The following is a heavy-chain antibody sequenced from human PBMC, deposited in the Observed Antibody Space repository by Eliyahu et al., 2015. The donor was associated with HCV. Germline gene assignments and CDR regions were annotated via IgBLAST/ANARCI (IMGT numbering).Heavy chain of an antibody. CDR1: GFSFSXYA. D-gene: IGHD6-13*01. J-gene: IGHJ6*03. CDR3: ARGAAGYSYYMDI. CDR2: ITGSGGST. Sequence: EVQLLESGGGLVQPGXSLRLSCAASGFSFSXYAMSWVRQAPGKGLGWVSVITGSGGSTYYADSVKGRFTFSRDNSKNTLYLQMNSLRAEDTAVYYCARGAAGYSYYMDIWGKGTTVTVSS. V-gene: IGHV3-23*01.